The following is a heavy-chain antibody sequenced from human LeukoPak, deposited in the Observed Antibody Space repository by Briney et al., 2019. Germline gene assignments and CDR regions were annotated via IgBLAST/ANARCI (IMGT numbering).Heavy chain of an antibody. D-gene: IGHD3-10*01. CDR2: IYHSGST. V-gene: IGHV4-38-2*02. CDR3: ASSGSYFQADY. CDR1: GYSISSGYY. J-gene: IGHJ4*02. Sequence: SETLSLTCTVSGYSISSGYYWGWIRQPPGKGLEWIGSIYHSGSTYYNPSLKSRVTISVDTSKNQFSLKLSSVTAAGTAVYYCASSGSYFQADYWGQGTLVTVSS.